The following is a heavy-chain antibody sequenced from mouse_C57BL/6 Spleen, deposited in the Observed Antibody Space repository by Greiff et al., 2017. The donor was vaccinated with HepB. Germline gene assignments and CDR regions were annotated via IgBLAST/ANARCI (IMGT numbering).Heavy chain of an antibody. CDR3: ARRGYYGSSYLYFDV. CDR1: GYSFTGYF. CDR2: INPYNGDT. D-gene: IGHD1-1*01. Sequence: VQLQQSGPELVKPGDSVKISCKASGYSFTGYFMNWVMQSHGKSLEWIGRINPYNGDTFYNQKFKGKATLTVDKSSSTAHMELRSLTSEDSAVYYCARRGYYGSSYLYFDVWGTGTTVTVSS. V-gene: IGHV1-20*01. J-gene: IGHJ1*03.